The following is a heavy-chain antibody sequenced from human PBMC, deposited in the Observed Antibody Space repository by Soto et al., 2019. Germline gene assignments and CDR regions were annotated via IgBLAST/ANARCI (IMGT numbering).Heavy chain of an antibody. Sequence: GASVKVSCKASGYTFTGYYMHWVRQAPGQVLEWMGWINPNSGGTNYAQKFQGRVTMNRDTSISTAYMELSRLRSDDTAVYYCASDRGYSYGGYFDSLGQGTLVTVSS. CDR1: GYTFTGYY. V-gene: IGHV1-2*02. CDR2: INPNSGGT. D-gene: IGHD5-18*01. CDR3: ASDRGYSYGGYFDS. J-gene: IGHJ4*02.